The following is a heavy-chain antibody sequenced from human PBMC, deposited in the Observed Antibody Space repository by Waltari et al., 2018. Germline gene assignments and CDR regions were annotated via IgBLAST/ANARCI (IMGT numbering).Heavy chain of an antibody. CDR2: LSGSAALT. D-gene: IGHD6-13*01. V-gene: IGHV3-23*01. CDR3: AREGHSSTS. CDR1: GCTFSNYD. Sequence: EVQLLESGGGLVQPGGSLRLSCTASGCTFSNYDMNWVRQAPGRGLEWVSRLSGSAALTDYADSVKGRFTISRDNTKNSLYLQMNSLRGEDTAVYYCAREGHSSTSWGQGTKVTVSS. J-gene: IGHJ3*01.